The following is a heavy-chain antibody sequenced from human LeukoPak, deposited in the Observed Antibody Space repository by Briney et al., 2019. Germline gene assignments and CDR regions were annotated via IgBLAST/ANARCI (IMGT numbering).Heavy chain of an antibody. Sequence: GSLRLSCAAPGFTFSSYEVNWVRQAPGKGLEWVSYISSSGSTIYYADSVKGRFTVSRDNAKNSLYLQMNSLRAEDTAVYYCARDRFSDYWGQGTLVTVSS. J-gene: IGHJ4*02. CDR1: GFTFSSYE. CDR3: ARDRFSDY. V-gene: IGHV3-48*03. CDR2: ISSSGSTI.